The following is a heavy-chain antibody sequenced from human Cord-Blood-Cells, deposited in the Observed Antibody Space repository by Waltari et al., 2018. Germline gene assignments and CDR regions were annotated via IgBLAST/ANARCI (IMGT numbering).Heavy chain of an antibody. V-gene: IGHV3-23*01. CDR1: GFTFSSYA. J-gene: IGHJ4*02. Sequence: EVQLLESGGGLVQPGGSLRLSCADSGFTFSSYAMSWVRQAPGKGMEWVSAISGSGGSTYYTDSVKGRFTISRDNSKNTLYLQMNSLRAEDTAVYYCATLPPAGDLDYWGQGTLVTVSS. D-gene: IGHD7-27*01. CDR3: ATLPPAGDLDY. CDR2: ISGSGGST.